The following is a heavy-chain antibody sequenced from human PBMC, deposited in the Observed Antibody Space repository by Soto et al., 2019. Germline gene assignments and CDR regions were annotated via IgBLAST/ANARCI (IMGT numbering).Heavy chain of an antibody. D-gene: IGHD3-16*01. V-gene: IGHV4-38-2*02. CDR1: GYSISSGYY. CDR2: IYHSGST. J-gene: IGHJ4*02. Sequence: SETLSLTCAVSGYSISSGYYWGWIRQPPGKGLEWIESIYHSGSTYYNPSLKSRVTISVDTSKNQFSLKLSSVTAADTAVYYCARDGGNPSLLGYFDYWGQGTLVTVSS. CDR3: ARDGGNPSLLGYFDY.